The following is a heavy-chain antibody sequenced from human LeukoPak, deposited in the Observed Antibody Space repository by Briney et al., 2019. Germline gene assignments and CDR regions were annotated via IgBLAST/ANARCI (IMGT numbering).Heavy chain of an antibody. Sequence: GRSLRLSCVASGFTFDDYAMHWVRQAPGKGLEWVSGISWNSGSIGYADSVKGRFTISRDNAKNSLYLQMNSLRAEDTALYYCAKGYYYDSSGYYFDYWGQGTLVTVSS. D-gene: IGHD3-22*01. CDR3: AKGYYYDSSGYYFDY. CDR2: ISWNSGSI. CDR1: GFTFDDYA. V-gene: IGHV3-9*01. J-gene: IGHJ4*02.